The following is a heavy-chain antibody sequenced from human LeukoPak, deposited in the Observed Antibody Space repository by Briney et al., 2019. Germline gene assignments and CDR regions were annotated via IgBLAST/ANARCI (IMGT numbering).Heavy chain of an antibody. V-gene: IGHV4-61*02. CDR2: IYTSGST. D-gene: IGHD1-1*01. J-gene: IGHJ2*01. CDR3: ARTPQLELPYWYFDL. Sequence: SETLSLTCTVSGGSISSGSYYWSWIRQPAGKGLEWIGRIYTSGSTNYNPSLKSRVTISVDTSKNQFSLKLSSVTAADTAVYYCARTPQLELPYWYFDLWGRGTLVTVSS. CDR1: GGSISSGSYY.